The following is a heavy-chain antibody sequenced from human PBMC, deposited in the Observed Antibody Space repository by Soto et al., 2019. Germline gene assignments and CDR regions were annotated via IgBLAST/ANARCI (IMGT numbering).Heavy chain of an antibody. CDR1: GGSISSGGYY. D-gene: IGHD3-3*01. J-gene: IGHJ6*02. CDR3: ARDNAGYDFWSGLTYGMDV. V-gene: IGHV4-30-4*08. Sequence: PSETLSLTCTVSGGSISSGGYYWSWIRQHPGKGLEWIGYIYYSGSTYYNPSLKSRVTISVDTSKNQFSLKLSSVTAADTAVYYCARDNAGYDFWSGLTYGMDVWGQGTTVTVSS. CDR2: IYYSGST.